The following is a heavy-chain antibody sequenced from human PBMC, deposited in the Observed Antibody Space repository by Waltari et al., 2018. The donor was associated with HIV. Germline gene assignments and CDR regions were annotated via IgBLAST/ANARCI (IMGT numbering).Heavy chain of an antibody. J-gene: IGHJ4*02. CDR2: ICLTGDRT. CDR1: GFTFSDYS. Sequence: EVQLLESGGGLVQPGGFLRLSCAASGFTFSDYSMSWVREAPGKGLGWGPAICLTGDRTTDDSSVKGRFTIARDNSKNTVDLQMNHLGAEDKAIYDCAKKGHFSGCNWKRDYFDYWGQGTLVTVSS. V-gene: IGHV3-23*01. D-gene: IGHD1-20*01. CDR3: AKKGHFSGCNWKRDYFDY.